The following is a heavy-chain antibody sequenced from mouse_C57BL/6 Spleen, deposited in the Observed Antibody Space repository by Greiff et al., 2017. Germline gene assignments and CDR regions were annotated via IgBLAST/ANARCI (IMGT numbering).Heavy chain of an antibody. J-gene: IGHJ3*01. CDR2: ISDGGSYT. V-gene: IGHV5-4*01. Sequence: EVQLVESGGGLVKPGGSLKLSCAASGFTFSSYAMSWVRQTPGKRLEWVATISDGGSYTYYPDNVKGRYTISRDNAKNNLYLQMSHLKSEDTAMYYCARDNSNSGGFAYWGQGTLVTVSA. D-gene: IGHD2-5*01. CDR3: ARDNSNSGGFAY. CDR1: GFTFSSYA.